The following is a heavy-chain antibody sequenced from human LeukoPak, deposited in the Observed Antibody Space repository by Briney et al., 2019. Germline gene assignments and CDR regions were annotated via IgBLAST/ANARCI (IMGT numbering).Heavy chain of an antibody. CDR3: ARGSMVRGVPIDY. J-gene: IGHJ4*02. Sequence: SETLSLTCAVYGGSFSGYYWSWIRQPPGKGLEWIGEINHSGSTNYNPSLKSRVTISVDTSKNQFSLKLSSVTAADTAVYYCARGSMVRGVPIDYWGQGTLVTVSS. CDR1: GGSFSGYY. D-gene: IGHD3-10*01. V-gene: IGHV4-34*01. CDR2: INHSGST.